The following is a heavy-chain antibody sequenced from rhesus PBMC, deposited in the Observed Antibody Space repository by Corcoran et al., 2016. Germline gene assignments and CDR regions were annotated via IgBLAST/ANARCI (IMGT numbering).Heavy chain of an antibody. Sequence: QVTLKESGPALVKPTQTLTLTCTFSGFSLSTSGMGVGCTRQPPGKALEWLSSIYWDDDKYYSTSLKSRLTISKDTSKNQVVLTMTNMDPVDTATYYCARVEYSNYVHGLDSWGQGVVVTVSS. CDR1: GFSLSTSGMG. CDR2: IYWDDDK. D-gene: IGHD4-23*01. J-gene: IGHJ6*01. V-gene: IGHV2S1*01. CDR3: ARVEYSNYVHGLDS.